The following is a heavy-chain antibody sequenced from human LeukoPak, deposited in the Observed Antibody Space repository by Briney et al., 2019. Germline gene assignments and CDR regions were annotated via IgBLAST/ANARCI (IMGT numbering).Heavy chain of an antibody. V-gene: IGHV3-21*01. CDR2: IMPNGDYI. D-gene: IGHD3-9*01. CDR3: ARTYYDILTGYNPYFDY. Sequence: GGSLRLSCAASGFIFSRYTMNWVRQAPGKGLEWVSSIMPNGDYIYYADSMKGRFTISRDNAKNFLYLQMNSLRAEDTAVYYCARTYYDILTGYNPYFDYWGQGILVTVSS. CDR1: GFIFSRYT. J-gene: IGHJ4*02.